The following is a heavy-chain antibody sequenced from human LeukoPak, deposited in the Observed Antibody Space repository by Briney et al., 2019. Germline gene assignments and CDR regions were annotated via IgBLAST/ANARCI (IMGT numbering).Heavy chain of an antibody. J-gene: IGHJ5*02. D-gene: IGHD2-15*01. CDR1: GYTFTGYY. CDR2: INPNSGGT. Sequence: ASVKVSRKASGYTFTGYYMHWVRQAPGQGLEWMGWINPNSGGTNYAQKFQGRVTMTRDTSISTAYMELSRLRSGDTAVYYCARDDLGLVVVAAPPFPLSPNWLDPWGQGTLVTVSS. CDR3: ARDDLGLVVVAAPPFPLSPNWLDP. V-gene: IGHV1-2*02.